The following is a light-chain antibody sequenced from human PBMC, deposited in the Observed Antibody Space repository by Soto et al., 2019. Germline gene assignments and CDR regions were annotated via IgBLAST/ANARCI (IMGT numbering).Light chain of an antibody. CDR3: QQTYRTPLT. J-gene: IGKJ4*01. Sequence: DIQMTQSPSSLSASVGDRVTISCRASQDIRNVLGWYQQKPGKDPKRMIYAASSLHSGVPSRFSGSGSGTDFNLTISSLQTEDFATYSCQQTYRTPLTFGGGTKVGIK. CDR1: QDIRNV. CDR2: AAS. V-gene: IGKV1-39*01.